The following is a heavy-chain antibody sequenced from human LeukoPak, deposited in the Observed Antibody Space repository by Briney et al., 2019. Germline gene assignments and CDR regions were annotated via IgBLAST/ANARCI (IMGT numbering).Heavy chain of an antibody. Sequence: SETLSLTCAVYGGSFSGYYWSWIRQPPGKGLEWIGYIYYSGSTNYNPSLKSRVTISVDTSKNQFSLKLSSVTAADTAVYYCARARYSGYGGTPRGHYYYYYMDVWGKGTTVTISS. J-gene: IGHJ6*03. CDR1: GGSFSGYY. CDR2: IYYSGST. CDR3: ARARYSGYGGTPRGHYYYYYMDV. D-gene: IGHD5-12*01. V-gene: IGHV4-59*01.